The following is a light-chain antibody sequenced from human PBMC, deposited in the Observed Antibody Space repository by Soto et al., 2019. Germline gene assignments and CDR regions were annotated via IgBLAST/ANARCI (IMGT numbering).Light chain of an antibody. V-gene: IGLV3-21*02. CDR3: QVWESGRGV. CDR1: NIGGKS. CDR2: DDS. Sequence: YELTQPPSVTVAPGQTARITCGGNNIGGKSVHWYQQKPGQAPVLVVYDDSDRPSGIPERFSGSNSVNTATLTISRVAAGDEADYYCQVWESGRGVFGTGTKVTVL. J-gene: IGLJ1*01.